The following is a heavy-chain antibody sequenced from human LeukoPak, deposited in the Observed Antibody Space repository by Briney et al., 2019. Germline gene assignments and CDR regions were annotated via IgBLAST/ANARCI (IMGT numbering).Heavy chain of an antibody. Sequence: GGSLRLSCASSGFTFSAYHMNWVRQAPGKGLEWVSVIYSGGSIYYADSVKGRFTISRDNSKNTLYLQMNSLRAEDTAVYYCARGLMYYDTSGFGDYWGQGTLVTVSS. J-gene: IGHJ4*02. CDR1: GFTFSAYH. CDR2: IYSGGSI. D-gene: IGHD3-22*01. V-gene: IGHV3-53*01. CDR3: ARGLMYYDTSGFGDY.